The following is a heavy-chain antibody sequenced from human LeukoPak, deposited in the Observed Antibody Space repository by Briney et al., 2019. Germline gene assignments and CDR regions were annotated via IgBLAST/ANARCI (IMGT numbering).Heavy chain of an antibody. CDR3: AGLNYDILTTPDY. V-gene: IGHV4-39*01. Sequence: SETLSLTCTVSGGSISSRTYYWGWIRQPPGKGLEWIGSIHYSGSTYYNPSLKSRVTISVDTSKNQFSLKLSSVTAADTAVYYCAGLNYDILTTPDYWGQGTLVTVSS. J-gene: IGHJ4*02. CDR1: GGSISSRTYY. CDR2: IHYSGST. D-gene: IGHD3-9*01.